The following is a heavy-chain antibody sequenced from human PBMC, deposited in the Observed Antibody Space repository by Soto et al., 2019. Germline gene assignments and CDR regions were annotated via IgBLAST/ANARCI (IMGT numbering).Heavy chain of an antibody. V-gene: IGHV3-21*01. J-gene: IGHJ3*02. CDR2: ISGSSSYI. CDR1: EFTFSSYS. CDR3: ARDLSSPRAFDI. Sequence: GGSLRLSCAASEFTFSSYSMNWVRQAPGKGLEWVSSISGSSSYIYYADSVKGRFTISRDNAKNSLYLQMNSLRAEDTAVYHCARDLSSPRAFDIWGQGTMVTVS. D-gene: IGHD6-13*01.